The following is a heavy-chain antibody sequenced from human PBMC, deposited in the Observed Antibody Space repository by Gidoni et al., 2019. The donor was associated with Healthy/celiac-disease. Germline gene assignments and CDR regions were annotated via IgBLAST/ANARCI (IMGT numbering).Heavy chain of an antibody. V-gene: IGHV3-23*01. CDR1: GFTFSSYA. Sequence: EVQLLESGGGLVQPGGSLRLSCAASGFTFSSYAMSWVRQAPGKGLEWVSAISGSGGSTYYADSVKGRFTISRDNSKNTLYLQMNSLRAEDTVVYYCAKGDDIRYCSGGSCYLFDYWGQGTLVTVSS. CDR2: ISGSGGST. CDR3: AKGDDIRYCSGGSCYLFDY. D-gene: IGHD2-15*01. J-gene: IGHJ4*02.